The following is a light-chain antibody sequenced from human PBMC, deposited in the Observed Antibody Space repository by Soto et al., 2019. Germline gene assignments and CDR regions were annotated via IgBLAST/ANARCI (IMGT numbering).Light chain of an antibody. CDR3: QQLNTYPLT. V-gene: IGKV1-9*01. CDR1: QGISSY. J-gene: IGKJ4*01. Sequence: DIQLTQSPSFLSASVGNRVTITCRASQGISSYLAWYQQKQGKAPKLLIYAASTLQSGVPSRFSGSESATEFTLTISSLQPEDFATYYCQQLNTYPLTFGGGTKVEIK. CDR2: AAS.